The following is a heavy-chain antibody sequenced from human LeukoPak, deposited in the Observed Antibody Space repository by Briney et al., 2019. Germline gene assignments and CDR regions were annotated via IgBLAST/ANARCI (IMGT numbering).Heavy chain of an antibody. Sequence: SVKVSCKASGGTFSSYAISWVRQAAGQGLEWMGRIIPILGIANYAQKFQGRVTITADKSTSTAYMELSSLRSEDTAVYYCARGDGGKPSKEGFWGQGTLVTVSS. D-gene: IGHD4-23*01. CDR1: GGTFSSYA. CDR2: IIPILGIA. J-gene: IGHJ4*02. CDR3: ARGDGGKPSKEGF. V-gene: IGHV1-69*04.